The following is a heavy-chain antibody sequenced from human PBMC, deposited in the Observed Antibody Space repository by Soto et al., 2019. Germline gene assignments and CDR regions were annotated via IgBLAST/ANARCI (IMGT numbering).Heavy chain of an antibody. Sequence: EVQLLESGGGVVQPGGSLRLSCAASGFTFSDYAMSWVRQTPGKGLQWVSGVGGSDDDKHYADSVRGRFIVSRDNSKNALYLQMKSLRADLTAIYYCAKDATSANGVGDAFDMWGQGREVSVSS. V-gene: IGHV3-23*01. D-gene: IGHD2-8*01. J-gene: IGHJ3*02. CDR3: AKDATSANGVGDAFDM. CDR2: VGGSDDDK. CDR1: GFTFSDYA.